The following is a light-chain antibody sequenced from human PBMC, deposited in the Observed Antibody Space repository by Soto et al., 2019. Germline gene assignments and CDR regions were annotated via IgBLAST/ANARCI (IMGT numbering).Light chain of an antibody. CDR3: QQLNNYPRT. CDR2: AAS. CDR1: QGISSY. J-gene: IGKJ4*01. Sequence: DIQLTQSPSFLSASVGDRVTITCRASQGISSYLAWYQQKPGKAPKLLIYAASTLQSGVPSRFSGSGSGTEFTLTISSLQPEDFATYYCQQLNNYPRTLGGGTKVEIK. V-gene: IGKV1-9*01.